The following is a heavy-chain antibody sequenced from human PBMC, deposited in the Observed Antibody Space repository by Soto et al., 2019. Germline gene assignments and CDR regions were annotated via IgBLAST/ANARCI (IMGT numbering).Heavy chain of an antibody. J-gene: IGHJ6*02. CDR3: ARDAPVALGVPNSVDV. Sequence: TLSLTCTVSGGSISSGYYWSWIRQYPGKGLEWIGYIYYSGNTYYNPSLKSRVSISLDTSKSQFSLKLDSVTAADTAVYYCARDAPVALGVPNSVDVWGQGTTVTVSS. D-gene: IGHD3-3*02. CDR1: GGSISSGYY. CDR2: IYYSGNT. V-gene: IGHV4-31*03.